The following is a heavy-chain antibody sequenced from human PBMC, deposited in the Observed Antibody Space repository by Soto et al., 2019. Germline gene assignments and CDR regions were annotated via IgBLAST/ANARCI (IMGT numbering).Heavy chain of an antibody. CDR1: GDSMTSGDYS. D-gene: IGHD2-2*01. V-gene: IGHV4-30-2*01. J-gene: IGHJ4*02. Sequence: SETLSLTCTVSGDSMTSGDYSWSWIRQPPGKGLEWHGYIYRTGNTHYSPSLKSRVSISQDRSKNQFSLELTSVTAADTAVYYCARGDYQYSIDYWGQGTLVTVSS. CDR3: ARGDYQYSIDY. CDR2: IYRTGNT.